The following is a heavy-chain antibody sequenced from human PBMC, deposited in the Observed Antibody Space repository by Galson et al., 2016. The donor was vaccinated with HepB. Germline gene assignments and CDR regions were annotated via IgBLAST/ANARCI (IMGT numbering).Heavy chain of an antibody. D-gene: IGHD2-2*01. V-gene: IGHV1-58*02. J-gene: IGHJ4*02. Sequence: SVKVSCKASGISFTSFAMQWVRQARGQRLEWIGWIVVGSGNTNYAQKFQERVTITRDMSTSAAYMELSSLRSEDTAVYYCAAVYCSGTSCPGATDYWGQGTLVTVSS. CDR2: IVVGSGNT. CDR3: AAVYCSGTSCPGATDY. CDR1: GISFTSFA.